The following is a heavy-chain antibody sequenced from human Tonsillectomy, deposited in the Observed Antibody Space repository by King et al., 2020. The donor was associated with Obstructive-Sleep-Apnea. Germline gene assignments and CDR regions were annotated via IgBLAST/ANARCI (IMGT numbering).Heavy chain of an antibody. CDR1: GFTFSNFA. CDR2: IGGVGGGT. CDR3: AKARRYDYGDY. J-gene: IGHJ4*02. Sequence: VQLVESGGGLVQPGGSLRLSCVASGFTFSNFAMSWVRLAPGNGLDWVSAIGGVGGGTYSADSVKGRFTISRDNSKNTLYLQMNSLRAEDTAVYYCAKARRYDYGDYWGQGTLVTVSS. D-gene: IGHD1-14*01. V-gene: IGHV3-23*04.